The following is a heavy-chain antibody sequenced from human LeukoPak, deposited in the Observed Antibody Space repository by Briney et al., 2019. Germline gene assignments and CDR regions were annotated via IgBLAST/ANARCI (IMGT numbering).Heavy chain of an antibody. J-gene: IGHJ5*02. CDR2: IFHNGNT. CDR1: GGSISSNSHY. Sequence: SETLSLTCTVSGGSISSNSHYWGWIRQPPGTGLEWSANIFHNGNTAYNPSLKRRVTISIDTSQNQLSLRLSSVTAADTAVYYCARVGWGNVAAYPNWLAPWGQGTVVTVSS. V-gene: IGHV4-39*07. D-gene: IGHD3-16*01. CDR3: ARVGWGNVAAYPNWLAP.